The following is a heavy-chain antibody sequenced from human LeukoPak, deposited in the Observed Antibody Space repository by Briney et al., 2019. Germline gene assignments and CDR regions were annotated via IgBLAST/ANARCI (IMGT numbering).Heavy chain of an antibody. J-gene: IGHJ6*02. CDR1: GGSISSYY. CDR2: IYYSGST. Sequence: SETLSLTCTVSGGSISSYYWSWIRQPPGKGLEWIGYIYYSGSTNYNPSPKSRVTISVDTSKNQFSLKLSSVTAADTAVYYCARGPVTTVTDNGMDVWGQGTTVTVSS. D-gene: IGHD4-17*01. V-gene: IGHV4-59*01. CDR3: ARGPVTTVTDNGMDV.